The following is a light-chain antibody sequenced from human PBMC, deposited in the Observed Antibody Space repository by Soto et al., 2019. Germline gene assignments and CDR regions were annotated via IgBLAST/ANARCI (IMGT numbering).Light chain of an antibody. J-gene: IGLJ1*01. CDR3: CSYAGSSTPSYV. CDR1: SGHSSYI. Sequence: QSVLTQSSSASASLGSSVKLTCTLSSGHSSYIIAWHQQQPGKAPRYLMKLEGSGSYNKGSGVPDRFSGSSSGADRYLTISNLQSEDEADYYCCSYAGSSTPSYVFGSGTKLTVL. CDR2: LEGSGSY. V-gene: IGLV4-60*03.